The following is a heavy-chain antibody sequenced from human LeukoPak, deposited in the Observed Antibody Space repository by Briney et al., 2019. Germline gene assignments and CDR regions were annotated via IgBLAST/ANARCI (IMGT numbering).Heavy chain of an antibody. CDR1: GFTFSSYG. V-gene: IGHV3-33*01. D-gene: IGHD3-10*01. CDR3: ARGLLWFGELDYYYYYGMDV. CDR2: IWYDGSNK. Sequence: GRSLRLSCAASGFTFSSYGMHWVRQAPGKGLEWVAVIWYDGSNKYYADSVKGRFTISRDNSKNTLYLQMNSLRTEDTAVYYCARGLLWFGELDYYYYYGMDVWGKGTTVTVSS. J-gene: IGHJ6*04.